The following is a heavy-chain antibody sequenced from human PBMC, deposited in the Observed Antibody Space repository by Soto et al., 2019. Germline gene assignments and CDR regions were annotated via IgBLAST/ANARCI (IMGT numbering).Heavy chain of an antibody. CDR2: IYYSGST. Sequence: SETLSLTCTVSGDSITSNSYYWSWIRQHPGKGLEWIGYIYYSGSTYYNPSLKSRVTISVDTSKNQFSLKLSSVTAADTAGYYCARFITGTGSDRWGQGTLVTVFS. V-gene: IGHV4-31*03. CDR3: ARFITGTGSDR. D-gene: IGHD1-20*01. CDR1: GDSITSNSYY. J-gene: IGHJ4*02.